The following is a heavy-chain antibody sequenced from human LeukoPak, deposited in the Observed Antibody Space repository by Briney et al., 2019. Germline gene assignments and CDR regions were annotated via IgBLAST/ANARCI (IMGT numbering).Heavy chain of an antibody. D-gene: IGHD7-27*01. Sequence: PSGTLSLTCTVSGGSISSYYWSWIRQPPGKGLEWIGYIYYSGSTNYNPSLKSRVTISVDTSKNQFSLKLSSVTAADTAVYYCARRTLGIGGAFDIWGQGTMVTVSS. CDR3: ARRTLGIGGAFDI. CDR1: GGSISSYY. V-gene: IGHV4-59*01. J-gene: IGHJ3*02. CDR2: IYYSGST.